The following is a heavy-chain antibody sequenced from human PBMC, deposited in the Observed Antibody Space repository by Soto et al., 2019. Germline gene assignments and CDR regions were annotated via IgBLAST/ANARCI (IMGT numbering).Heavy chain of an antibody. V-gene: IGHV4-34*01. D-gene: IGHD6-6*01. CDR3: ARTSRFDY. CDR1: GASFRGYY. Sequence: QVQLQQWGAGLLKPSETLSLTCAVYGASFRGYYWSWVRQPPGKGLEWIGEINHSGSTNYNPSLKSRVTIAVYTSKNQCSLKLSSVTAADTAVYYCARTSRFDYWGQGTLVTVSS. J-gene: IGHJ4*02. CDR2: INHSGST.